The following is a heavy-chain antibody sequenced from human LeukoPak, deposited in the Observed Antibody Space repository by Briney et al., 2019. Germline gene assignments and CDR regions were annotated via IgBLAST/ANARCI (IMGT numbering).Heavy chain of an antibody. CDR3: AKLGGQWLVNFYDY. Sequence: GGSLRLSCAASGFTFSMSWMTWVRQAPGKGLEWVSVISSSGDTTHYADSVKGRFTISRDNSKNTLYLQMNSLRAEDTAVYYCAKLGGQWLVNFYDYWGQGTLVTVSS. CDR1: GFTFSMSW. J-gene: IGHJ4*02. D-gene: IGHD6-19*01. CDR2: ISSSGDTT. V-gene: IGHV3-23*01.